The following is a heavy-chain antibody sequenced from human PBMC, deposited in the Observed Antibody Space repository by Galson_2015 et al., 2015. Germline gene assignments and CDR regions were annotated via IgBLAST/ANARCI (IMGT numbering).Heavy chain of an antibody. Sequence: TLSLTCTVSGGSVSSASYYWNWIRQDPGKGLEWIGYIYYTGRTYYNPSLESRVSISIDTSRNQFSLNLRSMTAADTAVYYCARTHTFASPDYWGQGTLVTVSS. J-gene: IGHJ4*02. V-gene: IGHV4-31*03. CDR1: GGSVSSASYY. CDR3: ARTHTFASPDY. D-gene: IGHD3-3*02. CDR2: IYYTGRT.